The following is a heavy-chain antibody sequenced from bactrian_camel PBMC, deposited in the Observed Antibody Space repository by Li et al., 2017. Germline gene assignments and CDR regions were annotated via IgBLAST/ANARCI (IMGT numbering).Heavy chain of an antibody. CDR1: KYTYYWC. V-gene: IGHV3S53*01. Sequence: HVQLVESGGGSVQAGGSLRLSCTVSKYTYYWCMAWFRQAPGKDREAITAIASDGSTNYSDSVKGRFTISRDNSKNTLYLQMNNLKPEDSAMYYCAAETLPNGYCDFTIWGQGTQVTVS. CDR3: AAETLPNGYCDFTI. D-gene: IGHD4*01. J-gene: IGHJ4*01. CDR2: IASDGST.